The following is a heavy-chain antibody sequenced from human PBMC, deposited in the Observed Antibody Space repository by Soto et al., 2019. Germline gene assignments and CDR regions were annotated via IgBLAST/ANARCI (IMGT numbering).Heavy chain of an antibody. J-gene: IGHJ6*02. D-gene: IGHD2-2*01. Sequence: GGSLRLSCAASGFIFRSYSLNWVRQVPGKGLEWLSYISSSSRITYYADSVKGRFTVSRDNAKNSLYLQMNSLRDEDTAVYYCARDQDIVVAPGAYGMDVWGQGTTGTV. CDR2: ISSSSRIT. CDR3: ARDQDIVVAPGAYGMDV. V-gene: IGHV3-48*02. CDR1: GFIFRSYS.